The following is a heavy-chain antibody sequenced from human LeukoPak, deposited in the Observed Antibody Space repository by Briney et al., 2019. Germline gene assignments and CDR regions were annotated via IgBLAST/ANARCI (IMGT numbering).Heavy chain of an antibody. V-gene: IGHV1-46*01. CDR2: INPSGGST. D-gene: IGHD3-3*01. J-gene: IGHJ4*02. CDR1: GYTLTSYY. CDR3: ARQSITIFGVVILFDY. Sequence: GASVKVSCKASGYTLTSYYMHWVRQAPGQGLEWMGIINPSGGSTSYAQKFQGRVTMTRDTSTSTVYMELSSLRSEDTAVYYCARQSITIFGVVILFDYWGQGTLVTVSS.